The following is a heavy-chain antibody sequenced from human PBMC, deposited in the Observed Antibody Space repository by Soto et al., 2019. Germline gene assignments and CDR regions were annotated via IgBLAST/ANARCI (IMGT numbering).Heavy chain of an antibody. V-gene: IGHV4-31*03. D-gene: IGHD2-2*01. CDR2: IYYSGST. CDR3: ARDPHCSSTSCYPYYVMDV. Sequence: PSETLSLTCTVSGGSISSGGYYWSWIRQHPGKGLEWIGYIYYSGSTYYNPSLKSRVTISVDTSKNQFSLKLSSVTAADTAVYYCARDPHCSSTSCYPYYVMDVWGQGTTVTVSS. CDR1: GGSISSGGYY. J-gene: IGHJ6*02.